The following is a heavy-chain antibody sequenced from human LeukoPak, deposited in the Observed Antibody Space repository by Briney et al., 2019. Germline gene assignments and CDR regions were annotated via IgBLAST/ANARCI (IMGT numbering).Heavy chain of an antibody. Sequence: ASVKVSCKASGYTFTSYGISWVRQAPGQGLEWMGWISAYNGNTNYAQKFQGRVTMTTDTSTNTVYLELRSLRSDDTAVYYCARDDRSGSWSWFDPWGQGTLVIVSS. D-gene: IGHD6-13*01. J-gene: IGHJ5*02. CDR1: GYTFTSYG. CDR2: ISAYNGNT. V-gene: IGHV1-18*01. CDR3: ARDDRSGSWSWFDP.